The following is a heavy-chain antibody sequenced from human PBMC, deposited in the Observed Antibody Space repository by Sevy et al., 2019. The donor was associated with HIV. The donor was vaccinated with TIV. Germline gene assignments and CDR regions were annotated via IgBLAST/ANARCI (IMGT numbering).Heavy chain of an antibody. CDR1: GYSISSGYY. D-gene: IGHD6-19*01. CDR2: IYYSGST. Sequence: SETLSLTCAVSGYSISSGYYWGWIRQPPGKGLEWIGSIYYSGSTHYNPSLKSRVTISVETSKNQFSLKLSSVTAADTAVYYCARDLGSGWPDYYYYYMDVWGKGTTVTVSS. V-gene: IGHV4-38-2*02. CDR3: ARDLGSGWPDYYYYYMDV. J-gene: IGHJ6*03.